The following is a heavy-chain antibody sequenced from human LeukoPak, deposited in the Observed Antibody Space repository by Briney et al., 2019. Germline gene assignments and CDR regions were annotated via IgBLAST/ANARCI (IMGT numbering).Heavy chain of an antibody. D-gene: IGHD1-26*01. Sequence: EASETLSLICTVSGASVGSAGYYWSWIRQPPGGGLEWIGYIYYISNTNYNPSLKSRVTMSVDPSKNQFSLKLNSVTAADTAVYYCARTQSQSGSYRYYFGYWGQGTLVTVSS. CDR1: GASVGSAGYY. V-gene: IGHV4-61*08. J-gene: IGHJ4*02. CDR3: ARTQSQSGSYRYYFGY. CDR2: IYYISNT.